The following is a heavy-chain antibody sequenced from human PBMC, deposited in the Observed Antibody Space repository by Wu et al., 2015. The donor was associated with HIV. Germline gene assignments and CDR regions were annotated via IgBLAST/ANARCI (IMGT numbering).Heavy chain of an antibody. J-gene: IGHJ6*02. Sequence: QVRLVQSGTEVAKPGASVKISCQASGYTFSSYFMHWVRQAPGQGLEWMGIINPSGGSTTYAQKFQGRVTMTTDTSTSTFHMELSSLRSEDTAVYYCARDRYTSSQYGMDVWGQGTTVTVSS. CDR3: ARDRYTSSQYGMDV. V-gene: IGHV1-46*01. CDR1: GYTFSSYF. CDR2: INPSGGST. D-gene: IGHD2-2*01.